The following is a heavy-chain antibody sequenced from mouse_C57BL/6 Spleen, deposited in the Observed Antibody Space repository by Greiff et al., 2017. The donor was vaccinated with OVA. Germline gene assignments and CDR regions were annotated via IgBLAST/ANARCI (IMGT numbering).Heavy chain of an antibody. CDR3: ARLMVTSPMDY. CDR2: IYPGDGDT. CDR1: GYAFSSSW. V-gene: IGHV1-80*01. D-gene: IGHD2-2*01. Sequence: VQLQESGAELVKPGASVKISCKASGYAFSSSWMNWVKQRPGKGLEWIGQIYPGDGDTKYNGKFKGKATLTADKSSSTAYMQLSSLTSEDSAVYFIARLMVTSPMDYWGQGTSVTVSS. J-gene: IGHJ4*01.